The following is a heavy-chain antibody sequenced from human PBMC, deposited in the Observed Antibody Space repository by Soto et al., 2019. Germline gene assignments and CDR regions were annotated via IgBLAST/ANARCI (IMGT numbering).Heavy chain of an antibody. Sequence: PGGSLRLSCAASRFTFSNAWMNWVRQAPGKGLEWLGRIKSKTDGGTTDYAAPVKGRFTISRDDSKNTLYLQMNSLKTEDTAVYYCTTRDYGSGSFYNPTDYWGQGTLVTVSS. D-gene: IGHD3-10*01. CDR1: RFTFSNAW. CDR3: TTRDYGSGSFYNPTDY. CDR2: IKSKTDGGTT. V-gene: IGHV3-15*01. J-gene: IGHJ4*02.